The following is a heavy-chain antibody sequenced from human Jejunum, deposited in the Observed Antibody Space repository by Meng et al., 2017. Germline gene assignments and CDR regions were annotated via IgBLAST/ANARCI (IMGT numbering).Heavy chain of an antibody. CDR1: GGSISSSSYY. J-gene: IGHJ4*02. V-gene: IGHV4-39*07. CDR3: ARYSCPGGVCYHFEN. Sequence: SETLSLTCTVSGGSISSSSYYWAWTRQPPGKGLEWIGSIYYTGSTFYDPSLKNRDTISVDTSKNQFSLTLNSVTAADTALYYCARYSCPGGVCYHFENWGQGILVTVSS. CDR2: IYYTGST. D-gene: IGHD2-8*02.